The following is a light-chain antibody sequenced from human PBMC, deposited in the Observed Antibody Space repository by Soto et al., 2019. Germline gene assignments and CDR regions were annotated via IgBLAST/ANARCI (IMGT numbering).Light chain of an antibody. CDR3: QQSYSTTWT. Sequence: DIVLTQSPGTLSLSPGERATLSCRASQTVITYIVCNQQKPGQAPGLLIFDATKSVTGIPARFSGRGSETEFALTISSLQPEDFATYSCQQSYSTTWTFGQGTKVDIK. V-gene: IGKV3-11*01. J-gene: IGKJ1*01. CDR2: DAT. CDR1: QTVITY.